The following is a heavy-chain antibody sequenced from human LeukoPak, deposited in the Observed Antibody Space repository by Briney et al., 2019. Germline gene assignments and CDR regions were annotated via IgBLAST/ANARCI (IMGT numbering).Heavy chain of an antibody. D-gene: IGHD3-10*01. V-gene: IGHV4-34*01. J-gene: IGHJ6*03. CDR2: INRSGST. Sequence: PSETLSLTCTVYGGSFSGYYWSWIRQPPGKGLEWIGEINRSGSTSYNPSLKSRVTISVDTSKNQFSLKLSSVTAADTAVYYCARTGSGSYYNRARYYYYYMDVWGKGTTVTISS. CDR3: ARTGSGSYYNRARYYYYYMDV. CDR1: GGSFSGYY.